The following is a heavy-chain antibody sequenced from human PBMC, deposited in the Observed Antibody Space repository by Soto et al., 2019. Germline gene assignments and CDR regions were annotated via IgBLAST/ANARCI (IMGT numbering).Heavy chain of an antibody. D-gene: IGHD3-3*01. Sequence: GGSLRLSCAASGFTFSSYAMSWVRQAPGKGLEWVSAISGSGGSTYYADSVKGRFTISRDNSKNTLYLQMSSLRAEDTAVYYCAKDQRDYDFWRGYYDYYYYMDVWGKGTTVTVSS. CDR3: AKDQRDYDFWRGYYDYYYYMDV. V-gene: IGHV3-23*01. CDR2: ISGSGGST. J-gene: IGHJ6*03. CDR1: GFTFSSYA.